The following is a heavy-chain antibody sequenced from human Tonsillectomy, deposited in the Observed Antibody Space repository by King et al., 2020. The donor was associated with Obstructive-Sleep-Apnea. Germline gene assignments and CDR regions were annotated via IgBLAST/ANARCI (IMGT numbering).Heavy chain of an antibody. CDR2: ISWNSGSI. J-gene: IGHJ4*02. CDR1: GFTFDDYA. V-gene: IGHV3-9*01. CDR3: AKDIYSGWYEGHFEY. D-gene: IGHD6-19*01. Sequence: VQLVESGGGLVQPGRPLRLSCGASGFTFDDYAMHWVRQAPGKGLEWVSGISWNSGSIGYADSVKGRFTISRENTKNSVYLQMNSLRGEDTAMYYCAKDIYSGWYEGHFEYWGQGALVTVSS.